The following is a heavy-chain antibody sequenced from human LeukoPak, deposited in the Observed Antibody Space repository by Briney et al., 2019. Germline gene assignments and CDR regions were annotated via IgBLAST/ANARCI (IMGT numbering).Heavy chain of an antibody. V-gene: IGHV3-15*01. CDR1: GFTFSNAW. D-gene: IGHD3-10*01. CDR3: TTLRASPLWFGELTYYYYYMDV. Sequence: TGGSLRLSCAASGFTFSNAWMSWVRQAPGKGLEWVGRIKSKTDGGTTDYAAPVKGRFTISRDDSKNTLYLQMNSLKTEDTAVYYCTTLRASPLWFGELTYYYYYMDVWGKGTTVTVSS. CDR2: IKSKTDGGTT. J-gene: IGHJ6*03.